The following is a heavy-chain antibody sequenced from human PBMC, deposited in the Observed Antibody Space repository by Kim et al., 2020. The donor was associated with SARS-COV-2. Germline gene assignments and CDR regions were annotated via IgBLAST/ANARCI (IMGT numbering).Heavy chain of an antibody. Sequence: ASVKVSCKASGYTFTGHYIIWVRQVPGQGLEWIGLINPRDGGTYYAQRVQGRVTMTSDTSTSTVYMELSSLSSEDTALYYCARGIGDFHDSISSFWG. D-gene: IGHD2-21*01. CDR2: INPRDGGT. CDR3: ARGIGDFHDSISSF. CDR1: GYTFTGHY. J-gene: IGHJ2*01. V-gene: IGHV1-46*01.